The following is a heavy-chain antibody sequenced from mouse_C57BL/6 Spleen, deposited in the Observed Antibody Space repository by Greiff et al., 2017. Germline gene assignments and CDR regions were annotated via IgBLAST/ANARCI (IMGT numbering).Heavy chain of an antibody. CDR2: ISSGGDYI. V-gene: IGHV5-9-1*02. Sequence: EVKLQESGEGLVKPGGSLKLSCAASGFTFSSYAMSWVRQTPEKRLEWVAYISSGGDYIYYADTVKGRFTISRDNARNTLYLQMSSLKSEDTAMYYCTRDPYDYDGGYAMDYWGQGTSVTVSS. CDR3: TRDPYDYDGGYAMDY. J-gene: IGHJ4*01. D-gene: IGHD2-4*01. CDR1: GFTFSSYA.